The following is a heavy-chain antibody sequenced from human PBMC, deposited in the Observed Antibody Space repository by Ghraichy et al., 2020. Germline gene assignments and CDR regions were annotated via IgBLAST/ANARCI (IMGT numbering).Heavy chain of an antibody. V-gene: IGHV4-39*01. Sequence: SETLSLTCTVSGGSISSNYWGWIRQPPGKGLEWIGNIYYSGSTYYNPSLKSRVTMSVDTSKKQFSLKLSSVTAADTAVYYCARRLGGSSEIDYWGQGTLVTVSS. J-gene: IGHJ4*02. CDR1: GGSISSNY. D-gene: IGHD6-6*01. CDR2: IYYSGST. CDR3: ARRLGGSSEIDY.